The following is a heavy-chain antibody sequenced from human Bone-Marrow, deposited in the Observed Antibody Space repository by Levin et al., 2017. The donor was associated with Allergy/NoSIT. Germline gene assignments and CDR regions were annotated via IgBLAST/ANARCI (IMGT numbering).Heavy chain of an antibody. CDR1: GFTFSSYA. Sequence: PGGSLRLSCAASGFTFSSYAMSWVRQAPGKGLEWVSAISGSGGSTYYADSVKGRFTISRDNSKNTLYLQMNSLRAEGTAVYYCGGTSVYYYYGMDGWGQGTTVTVSS. V-gene: IGHV3-23*01. D-gene: IGHD3-16*01. CDR2: ISGSGGST. J-gene: IGHJ6*02. CDR3: GGTSVYYYYGMDG.